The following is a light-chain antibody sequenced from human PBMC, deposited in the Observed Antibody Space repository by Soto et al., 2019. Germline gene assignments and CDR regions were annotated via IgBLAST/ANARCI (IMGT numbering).Light chain of an antibody. CDR3: EQYDKSIT. CDR2: DAS. V-gene: IGKV3-20*01. J-gene: IGKJ4*01. CDR1: QSVSSSY. Sequence: EIVLTQSPGTLSLSPGERATLSCRASQSVSSSYLAWYQQKPGQAPRLLIYDASSRATGIPDRFSGSGSGTDFTLTINRLEPEDFAVYYCEQYDKSITFGGGTKVEIK.